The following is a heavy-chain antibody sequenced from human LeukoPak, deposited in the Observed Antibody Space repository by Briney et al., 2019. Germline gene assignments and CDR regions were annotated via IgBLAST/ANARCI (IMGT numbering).Heavy chain of an antibody. Sequence: GGSLRLSCAASGFTFSRYAMSWVRQTPGKGLERVSTISASGDSTFHADSVKGRFTIPRDNSKNTLYLQMNSLRTEDTAVYYCAKDLGYCSSTNCYLDYWGQGTLVTVSS. CDR1: GFTFSRYA. CDR3: AKDLGYCSSTNCYLDY. J-gene: IGHJ4*02. V-gene: IGHV3-23*01. CDR2: ISASGDST. D-gene: IGHD2-2*01.